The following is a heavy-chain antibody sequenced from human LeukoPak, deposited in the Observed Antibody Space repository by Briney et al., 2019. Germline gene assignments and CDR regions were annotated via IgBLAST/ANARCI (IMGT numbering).Heavy chain of an antibody. CDR3: ARGLGSITIFGVVISHFDY. CDR1: GFTFRSYE. Sequence: GGSLTLSCAASGFTFRSYEINCVRQAPGKGLEWVSYISSSGSSIYYADSVKGRFTIPSDNAKNSLYLQMNRLTADDTDVYYCARGLGSITIFGVVISHFDYWGQGTLVTASS. V-gene: IGHV3-48*03. J-gene: IGHJ4*02. D-gene: IGHD3-3*01. CDR2: ISSSGSSI.